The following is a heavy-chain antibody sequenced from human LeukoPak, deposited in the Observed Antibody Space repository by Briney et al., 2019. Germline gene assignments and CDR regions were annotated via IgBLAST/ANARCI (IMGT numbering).Heavy chain of an antibody. CDR1: GFTFSSYA. CDR2: ISGSGGST. J-gene: IGHJ6*03. Sequence: AGGSLRLSCAASGFTFSSYAMTWVRQAPGKGLEWVSAISGSGGSTYYADSVKGRFTISRDNSKNTLYLQMNSLRAEDTAVYYCARWELPFKKMGNYYYYMDVWGKGTTVTVSS. D-gene: IGHD1-26*01. CDR3: ARWELPFKKMGNYYYYMDV. V-gene: IGHV3-23*01.